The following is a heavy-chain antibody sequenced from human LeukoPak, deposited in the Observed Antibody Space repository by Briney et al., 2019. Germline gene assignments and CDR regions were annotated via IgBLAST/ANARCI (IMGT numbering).Heavy chain of an antibody. Sequence: SETLSLTCTVSGGSVSSNYWSWIQQPPGKGLEWIGYIHKNVGTNYNPSLKSRVTISLDTSKNQFSLKLSSVTAADTAVYYCARTFDTSGYFYYYDNWAREPWSPSPQ. J-gene: IGHJ4*02. CDR3: ARTFDTSGYFYYYDN. CDR1: GGSVSSNY. V-gene: IGHV4-59*02. D-gene: IGHD3-22*01. CDR2: IHKNVGT.